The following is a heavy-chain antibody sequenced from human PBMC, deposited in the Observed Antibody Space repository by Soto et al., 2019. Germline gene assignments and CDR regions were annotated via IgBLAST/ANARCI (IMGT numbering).Heavy chain of an antibody. D-gene: IGHD1-26*01. CDR2: IYYSGST. CDR1: GGSISSGGYY. Sequence: SETLSLTCTVSGGSISSGGYYWSWIRQHPGKGLEWIGYIYYSGSTYYNPSLKSRVTISVDTSKNQFSLKLSSVTAADTAVYYCARAILYSGSYYFDYWGQGTLVTVSS. CDR3: ARAILYSGSYYFDY. V-gene: IGHV4-31*03. J-gene: IGHJ4*02.